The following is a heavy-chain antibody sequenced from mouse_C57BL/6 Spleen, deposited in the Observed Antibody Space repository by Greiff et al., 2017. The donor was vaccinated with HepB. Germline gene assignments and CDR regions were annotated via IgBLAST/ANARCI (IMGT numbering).Heavy chain of an antibody. CDR1: GYTFTSYW. J-gene: IGHJ4*01. V-gene: IGHV1-64*01. CDR3: ARRGYYYAMDY. Sequence: QVQLQHPGAELVKPGASVKLSCKASGYTFTSYWMHWVKQRPGQGLEWIGMIHPNSGSTNYNEKFKSKATLTVDKSSSTAYMQLSSLTSEDSAVYYCARRGYYYAMDYWGQGTSVTVSS. CDR2: IHPNSGST.